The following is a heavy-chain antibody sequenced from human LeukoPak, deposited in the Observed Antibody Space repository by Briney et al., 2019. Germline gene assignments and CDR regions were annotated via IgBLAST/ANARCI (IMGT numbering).Heavy chain of an antibody. J-gene: IGHJ4*02. Sequence: GRSLRLSCAASGFTFSHYGMHWVSQAPARGLEGGVVMWYDGSNKYYADSVKGRFTISRDNYQNTVDLHMNSLRAEDTAVYYCAKDAQRGFDYSNSLEYWGQGTLVTVSS. V-gene: IGHV3-33*06. CDR3: AKDAQRGFDYSNSLEY. D-gene: IGHD4-11*01. CDR2: MWYDGSNK. CDR1: GFTFSHYG.